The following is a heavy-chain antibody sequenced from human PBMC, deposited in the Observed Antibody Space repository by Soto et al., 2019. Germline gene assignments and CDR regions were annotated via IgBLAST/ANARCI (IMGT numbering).Heavy chain of an antibody. D-gene: IGHD2-15*01. CDR2: ISARGST. J-gene: IGHJ4*02. Sequence: QVQLQESGPGLVKPSEPLSLTCSVSGASISGNYWSWIRQTPGKGLEWIGYISARGSTNYNPSLNSRVSISVDRSNSHLSLQLDSVTAADTAVYYCASLGVGQCPMGSCDYFDYWGQGAPVTVSS. CDR3: ASLGVGQCPMGSCDYFDY. V-gene: IGHV4-4*08. CDR1: GASISGNY.